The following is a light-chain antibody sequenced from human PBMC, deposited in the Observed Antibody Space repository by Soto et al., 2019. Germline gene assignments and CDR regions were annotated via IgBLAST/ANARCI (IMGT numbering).Light chain of an antibody. CDR1: QSISSC. J-gene: IGKJ5*01. Sequence: IQRTQSPSTLSASVGDRGTLTCRSSQSISSCLAWYQKKPGKAPKLLLYEASSLESGVPSRFSGSGSGTDLTLTISCLQSEDFANYYCQQYNSFSLITFGQGTRLEIK. V-gene: IGKV1-5*01. CDR2: EAS. CDR3: QQYNSFSLIT.